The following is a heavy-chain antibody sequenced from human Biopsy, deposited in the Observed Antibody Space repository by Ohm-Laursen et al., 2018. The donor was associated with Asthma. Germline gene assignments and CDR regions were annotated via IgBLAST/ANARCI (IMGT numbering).Heavy chain of an antibody. CDR1: GYTFNSAG. Sequence: VVSVKVSCNTSGYTFNSAGIAWVRQAPGQGLEWMGWISVYNGNTKVAQKLQDRVTMITDTSTSTAYMELRSLRSDDTAVYFCARAVDYSHYYGIDVWGQGTTVTVS. CDR3: ARAVDYSHYYGIDV. J-gene: IGHJ6*02. D-gene: IGHD3-10*01. CDR2: ISVYNGNT. V-gene: IGHV1-18*01.